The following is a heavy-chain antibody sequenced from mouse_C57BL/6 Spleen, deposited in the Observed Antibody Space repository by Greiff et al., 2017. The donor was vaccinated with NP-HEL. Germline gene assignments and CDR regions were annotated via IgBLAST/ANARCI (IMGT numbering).Heavy chain of an antibody. CDR2: IDPNSGGT. V-gene: IGHV1-72*01. J-gene: IGHJ1*03. Sequence: QVKLKQPGAELVKPGASVKLSCKASGYTFTSYWMHWVKQRPGRGLEWTGRIDPNSGGTKYNEKFKSKATLTVDTPSSTAYMQLSSLTAEDSAVYYCARQSGLYDYGWYFDVWGTGTTVTVSS. CDR1: GYTFTSYW. CDR3: ARQSGLYDYGWYFDV. D-gene: IGHD2-4*01.